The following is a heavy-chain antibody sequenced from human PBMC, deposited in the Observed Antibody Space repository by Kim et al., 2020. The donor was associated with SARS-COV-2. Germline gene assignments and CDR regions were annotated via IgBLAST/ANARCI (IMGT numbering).Heavy chain of an antibody. Sequence: GGSLRLSCAASGFTFSSYWMSWVRQAPGKGLEWVANIKQDGSEKYYVDSVKGRFTISRDNAKNSLYLQMNSLRAEDTAVYYCAREGKNIVGATKRFDYWGQGTLVTVSS. D-gene: IGHD1-26*01. CDR2: IKQDGSEK. J-gene: IGHJ4*02. CDR1: GFTFSSYW. CDR3: AREGKNIVGATKRFDY. V-gene: IGHV3-7*01.